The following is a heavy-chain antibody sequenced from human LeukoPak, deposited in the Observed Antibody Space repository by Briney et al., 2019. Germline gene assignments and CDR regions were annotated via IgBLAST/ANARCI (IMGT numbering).Heavy chain of an antibody. D-gene: IGHD3-16*01. CDR2: IKRQSDGGTT. CDR3: TPGMGDY. Sequence: GRSLRLSCAASGFTFRNVWMSWVRQPLGKGLEWVGRIKRQSDGGTTDYAAPVKGRFTISRDDSKNTLYLQMNSLKTEDTAVYYCTPGMGDYWGQGTLVTVSS. J-gene: IGHJ4*02. V-gene: IGHV3-15*01. CDR1: GFTFRNVW.